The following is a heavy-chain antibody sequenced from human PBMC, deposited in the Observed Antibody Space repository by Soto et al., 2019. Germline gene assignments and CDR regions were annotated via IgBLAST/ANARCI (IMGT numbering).Heavy chain of an antibody. D-gene: IGHD3-22*01. CDR3: ARGGGPYDSIT. J-gene: IGHJ4*02. V-gene: IGHV1-69*06. CDR2: IIHIFGTA. CDR1: GGTFSSYA. Sequence: QVQLVQSGAEVKTPGSSVKVSCKASGGTFSSYAISCVRQAPVQGLEWMGGIIHIFGTANYAQKFQGRVTITADKSTTTAYMGLSSLRSEDSAGYYCARGGGPYDSITRGQGTLVTVSS.